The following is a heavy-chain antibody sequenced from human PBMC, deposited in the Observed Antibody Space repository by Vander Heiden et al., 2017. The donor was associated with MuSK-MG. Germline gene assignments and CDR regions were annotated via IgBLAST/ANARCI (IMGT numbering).Heavy chain of an antibody. J-gene: IGHJ6*03. CDR1: SYD. CDR3: ARDYYYYMDV. CDR2: MNPNSGNT. Sequence: SYDINWVRQATGQGLEWMGWMNPNSGNTGYAQKFQGRVTITRNTSISTAYMELSSLRSEDTAVYYCARDYYYYMDVWGKGTTVTVSS. V-gene: IGHV1-8*03.